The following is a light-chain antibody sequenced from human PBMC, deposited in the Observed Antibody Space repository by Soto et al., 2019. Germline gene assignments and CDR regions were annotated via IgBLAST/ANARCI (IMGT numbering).Light chain of an antibody. J-gene: IGKJ5*01. V-gene: IGKV3-15*01. CDR1: QSVTSN. CDR2: GAS. CDR3: QHYYNWPPIT. Sequence: EILMTQSPAILSVSPGDRATLSCRASQSVTSNLAWFQQKPGQAPRLLIYGASTRATGVPDRFSGSGSGTEFTLTISSLQSEDIAVYFCQHYYNWPPITFGQGTRLSIK.